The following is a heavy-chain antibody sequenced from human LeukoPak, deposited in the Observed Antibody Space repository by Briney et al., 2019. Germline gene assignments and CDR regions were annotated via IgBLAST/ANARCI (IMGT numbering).Heavy chain of an antibody. Sequence: SETLTLTCAVYGGPFRSFFWSWIRQAPGKGLEWVGEISHSGSSNYYLSRKVRITISVDTSKSQFCLRLTSVTAADTAVYYCARGIFYSGRNQYIWFDLWGQGTLVTVSS. J-gene: IGHJ5*02. D-gene: IGHD4-23*01. CDR1: GGPFRSFF. V-gene: IGHV4-34*01. CDR2: ISHSGSS. CDR3: ARGIFYSGRNQYIWFDL.